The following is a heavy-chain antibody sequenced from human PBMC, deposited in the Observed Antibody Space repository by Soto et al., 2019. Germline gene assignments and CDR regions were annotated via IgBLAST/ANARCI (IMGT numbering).Heavy chain of an antibody. Sequence: QVQRVQSGAEVKKPGASVKVSCKASGYTFTDYDIHWVRQTTGQGLEWMGWMNPDSGNTGQSKQFQGRVTMTRDTSISTAYMEMSSLRSEDTALYYCARGRFRRTWLDPWGQGTLVTVSS. D-gene: IGHD3-16*01. V-gene: IGHV1-8*01. CDR3: ARGRFRRTWLDP. CDR1: GYTFTDYD. J-gene: IGHJ5*02. CDR2: MNPDSGNT.